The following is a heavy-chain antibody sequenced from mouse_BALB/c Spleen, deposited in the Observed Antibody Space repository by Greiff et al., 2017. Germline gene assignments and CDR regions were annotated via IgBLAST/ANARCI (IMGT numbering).Heavy chain of an antibody. CDR2: ILPGSGST. J-gene: IGHJ3*01. CDR1: GYTFSSYW. Sequence: QVQLQQSGAELMKPGASVKISCKATGYTFSSYWIEWVKQRPGHGLEWIGEILPGSGSTNYNEKFKGKATFTADTSSNTAYMQLSSLTSEDSAVYYCASNWDQFAYWGQGTLVTVSA. V-gene: IGHV1-9*01. CDR3: ASNWDQFAY. D-gene: IGHD4-1*02.